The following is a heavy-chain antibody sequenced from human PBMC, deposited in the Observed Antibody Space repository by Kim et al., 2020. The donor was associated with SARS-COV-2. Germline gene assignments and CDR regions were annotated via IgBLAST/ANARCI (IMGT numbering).Heavy chain of an antibody. CDR3: ARVNIVATISVWIDF. V-gene: IGHV1-18*01. Sequence: QKFQGRVTMTTDTSTSTAYMELRSLRSDDTAVYYCARVNIVATISVWIDFWGQGTLVTVSS. J-gene: IGHJ4*02. D-gene: IGHD5-12*01.